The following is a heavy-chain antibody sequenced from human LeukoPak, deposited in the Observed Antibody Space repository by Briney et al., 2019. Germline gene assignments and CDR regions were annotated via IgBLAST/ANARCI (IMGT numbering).Heavy chain of an antibody. Sequence: PSETLSLTCAVYGGSFSDYYWNWIRQPPGKGLEWIGEMNHSGTTNYNPSLKSRVTISVDTSKNQFSLRLSSVTAADTAVYYCARGLRLPSRSTPAVPHVWGKGTTVTDSA. J-gene: IGHJ6*04. V-gene: IGHV4-34*01. D-gene: IGHD2/OR15-2a*01. CDR3: ARGLRLPSRSTPAVPHV. CDR2: MNHSGTT. CDR1: GGSFSDYY.